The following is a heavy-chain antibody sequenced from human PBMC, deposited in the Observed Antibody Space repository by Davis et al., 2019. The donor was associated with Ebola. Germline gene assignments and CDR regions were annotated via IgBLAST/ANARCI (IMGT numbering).Heavy chain of an antibody. CDR1: GFTFSSYW. J-gene: IGHJ3*02. CDR2: IYSGGST. V-gene: IGHV3-53*04. CDR3: ARAFDAFDI. Sequence: PGGSLRLSCAVSGFTFSSYWMHWVRQAPGKGLEWVSVIYSGGSTYYADSVKGRFTISRHNSKNTLYLQMNSLRAEDTAVYYCARAFDAFDIWGQGTMVTVSS.